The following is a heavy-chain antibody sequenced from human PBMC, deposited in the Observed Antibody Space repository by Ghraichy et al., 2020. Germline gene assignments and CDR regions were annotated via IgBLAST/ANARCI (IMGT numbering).Heavy chain of an antibody. CDR1: GFTFSNYN. CDR2: ISSRSSTI. Sequence: LSLTCAASGFTFSNYNMKWVRQAPGKGLEWVSDISSRSSTIYVDSVKGRFTISRDNAKNSLYLQMNSLRDEDTAVYYCARMKDGCNVLDYWGQGTQVTVSS. CDR3: ARMKDGCNVLDY. V-gene: IGHV3-48*02. D-gene: IGHD5-24*01. J-gene: IGHJ4*02.